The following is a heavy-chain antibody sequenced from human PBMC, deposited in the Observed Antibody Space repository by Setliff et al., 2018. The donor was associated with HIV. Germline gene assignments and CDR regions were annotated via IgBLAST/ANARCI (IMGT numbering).Heavy chain of an antibody. D-gene: IGHD1-26*01. Sequence: GGSLRLSCAASGFTFSSYWIIWVRQAPGQGLEWVANINQDGSEKYYVDSVKGRFTIPRGNAKNSLYLQMNSLTAEDTAVFYCARDRGTTVGATGPGSWGRGPLVTLPP. CDR1: GFTFSSYW. J-gene: IGHJ5*02. CDR3: ARDRGTTVGATGPGS. V-gene: IGHV3-7*01. CDR2: INQDGSEK.